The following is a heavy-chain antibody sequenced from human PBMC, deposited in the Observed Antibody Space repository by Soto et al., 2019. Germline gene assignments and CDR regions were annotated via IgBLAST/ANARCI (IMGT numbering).Heavy chain of an antibody. D-gene: IGHD3-10*01. J-gene: IGHJ4*02. CDR3: SRETLWFGESPKS. CDR1: GFTFGSYW. Sequence: EVQLVESGGGSVQTGGSLRISCAASGFTFGSYWMDWVRQAPGKGLVWVSRINGDGSRTTYADSVKGRFTISRDNAQNMLYLKMSSLRADDTAVYYCSRETLWFGESPKSGGQGTLVTVSS. V-gene: IGHV3-74*03. CDR2: INGDGSRT.